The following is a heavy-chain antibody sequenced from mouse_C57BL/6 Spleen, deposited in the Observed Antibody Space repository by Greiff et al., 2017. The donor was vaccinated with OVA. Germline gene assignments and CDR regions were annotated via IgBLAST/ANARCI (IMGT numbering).Heavy chain of an antibody. J-gene: IGHJ1*03. CDR3: ARGDYEWYFDV. Sequence: VKLVESGPELVKPGASVKLSCKASGYTFTSYDINWVKQRPGQGLEWIGWIYPRDGSTKYNEKFKGKATLTVDTSSSTAYMELHSLTSEDSAVYFCARGDYEWYFDVWGTGTTVTVSS. CDR1: GYTFTSYD. CDR2: IYPRDGST. D-gene: IGHD2-4*01. V-gene: IGHV1-85*01.